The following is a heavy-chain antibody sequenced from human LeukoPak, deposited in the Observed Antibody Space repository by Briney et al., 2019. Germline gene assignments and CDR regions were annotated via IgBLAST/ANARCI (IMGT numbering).Heavy chain of an antibody. CDR1: GGSISSGSYY. CDR3: ARGGNVLRFLEWLSFDY. J-gene: IGHJ4*02. CDR2: IYYSGST. V-gene: IGHV4-61*01. Sequence: SETLSLTCTVSGGSISSGSYYWSWIRQPPGKGLEWIGYIYYSGSTNYNPSLKSRVTISVDTSKNQFSLKLSSVTAADTAVYYCARGGNVLRFLEWLSFDYWGQGTLVTVSS. D-gene: IGHD3-3*01.